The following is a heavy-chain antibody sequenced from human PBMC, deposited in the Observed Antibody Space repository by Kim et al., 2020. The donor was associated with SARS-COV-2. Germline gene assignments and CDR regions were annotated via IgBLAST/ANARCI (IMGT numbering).Heavy chain of an antibody. CDR1: GFTFSSYA. D-gene: IGHD3-22*01. Sequence: GGSLRLSCAASGFTFSSYAMHWVRQAPGKGLEWVAVISYDGSNKYYADSVKGRFTISRDNSKNTLYLQMNSLRAEDTAVYYCASLRGYYDSSGARGGGYFDYWGQGTLVTVSS. CDR2: ISYDGSNK. J-gene: IGHJ4*02. CDR3: ASLRGYYDSSGARGGGYFDY. V-gene: IGHV3-30*04.